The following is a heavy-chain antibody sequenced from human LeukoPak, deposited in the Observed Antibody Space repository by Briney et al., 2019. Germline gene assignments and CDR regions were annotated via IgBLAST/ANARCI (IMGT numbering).Heavy chain of an antibody. CDR1: GYTFTSYY. V-gene: IGHV1-46*01. CDR2: INPSGGST. D-gene: IGHD2-2*01. J-gene: IGHJ4*02. Sequence: ASVKVSCKASGYTFTSYYMHWVRQAPGQGLEWMGIINPSGGSTSYAQKFQGRVTMTRDTSTSTVYMELSSLRSEDTAVYYCARESTDIVVVPAEGRLDYWGQGTLVTVSS. CDR3: ARESTDIVVVPAEGRLDY.